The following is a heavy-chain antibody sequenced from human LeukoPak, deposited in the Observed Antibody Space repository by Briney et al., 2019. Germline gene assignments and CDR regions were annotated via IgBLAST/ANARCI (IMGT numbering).Heavy chain of an antibody. Sequence: PGGSLRLSCVASGFTFSSYAMAWVRQAPGKGLEWVSSVSGSGSGTYYADFVKGRFTISRDSSKNTVCLLMNRLRADDTAVYYCAKDHPFDYYYASSGYFLYWGQGTLVTVSS. V-gene: IGHV3-23*01. D-gene: IGHD3-22*01. CDR2: VSGSGSGT. J-gene: IGHJ4*02. CDR1: GFTFSSYA. CDR3: AKDHPFDYYYASSGYFLY.